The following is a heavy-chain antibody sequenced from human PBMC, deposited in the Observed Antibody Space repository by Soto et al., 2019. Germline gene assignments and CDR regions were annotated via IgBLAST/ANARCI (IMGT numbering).Heavy chain of an antibody. CDR2: ISSSSSYI. V-gene: IGHV3-21*01. Sequence: GGSLRLSCAASGFTFSSYSMNWVRQAPGKGLEWVSSISSSSSYIYYADSVKGRFTISRDNAKNSLYLQMNSLRAEDTAVYYCQRDWGYSSRWPTNGTDVWGQRTTVTVSS. J-gene: IGHJ6*02. CDR3: QRDWGYSSRWPTNGTDV. CDR1: GFTFSSYS. D-gene: IGHD6-13*01.